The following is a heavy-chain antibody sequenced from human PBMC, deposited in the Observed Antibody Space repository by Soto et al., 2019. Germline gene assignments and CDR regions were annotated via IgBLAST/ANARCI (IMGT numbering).Heavy chain of an antibody. CDR1: GGSISRGGYY. CDR3: ARHFCSGGSCVDY. CDR2: IYYSGST. Sequence: PSDTLSLTCTVSGGSISRGGYYGSWIRQPPGKGLEWIGYIYYSGSTNYNPSLKSRVTISVDTSKNQFSLKLSSVTAADTAVYYCARHFCSGGSCVDYWGQGTLVNVSS. D-gene: IGHD2-15*01. J-gene: IGHJ4*02. V-gene: IGHV4-61*08.